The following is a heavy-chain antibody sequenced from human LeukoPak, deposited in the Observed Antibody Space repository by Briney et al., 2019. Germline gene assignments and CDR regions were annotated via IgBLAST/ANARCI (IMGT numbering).Heavy chain of an antibody. V-gene: IGHV4-59*01. Sequence: PSETLSLTCTVSGGSISTYYWSWIRQPPGKGLEWIGYICYSGSTNYNPSLKSRVTISVDTSKNQFSLKLSSVTAADTAVYYCARTSSGYGDHFDYWGQGTLVTVSS. J-gene: IGHJ4*02. CDR3: ARTSSGYGDHFDY. D-gene: IGHD4-17*01. CDR1: GGSISTYY. CDR2: ICYSGST.